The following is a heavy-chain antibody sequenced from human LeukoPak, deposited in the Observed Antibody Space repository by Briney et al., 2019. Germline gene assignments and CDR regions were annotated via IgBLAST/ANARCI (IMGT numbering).Heavy chain of an antibody. CDR1: GGSISSGDYY. D-gene: IGHD6-19*01. V-gene: IGHV4-30-4*01. CDR3: ARLHSGWYEFDY. Sequence: SETLSFTCTVSGGSISSGDYYWSWIRQPPGKGLEWIGYIYYSGSTYYNPSLKSRVTISVDTSKNQFSLKLSSVTAADTAVYYCARLHSGWYEFDYWGQGTLVTVSS. J-gene: IGHJ4*02. CDR2: IYYSGST.